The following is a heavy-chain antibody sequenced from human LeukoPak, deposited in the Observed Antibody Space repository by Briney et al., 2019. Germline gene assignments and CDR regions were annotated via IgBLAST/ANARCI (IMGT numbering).Heavy chain of an antibody. J-gene: IGHJ4*02. CDR3: ARVPSEYFDY. V-gene: IGHV3-30*01. Sequence: NAYYADSVKGRFTISRDDSKNTLFLQMNSLTTEDTAVYYCARVPSEYFDYWGQGTLVTVSS.